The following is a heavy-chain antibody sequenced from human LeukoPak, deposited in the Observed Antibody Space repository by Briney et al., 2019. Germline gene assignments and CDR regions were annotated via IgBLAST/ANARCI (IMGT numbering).Heavy chain of an antibody. J-gene: IGHJ5*02. CDR1: GDSISSGDYY. CDR2: ISSSGST. Sequence: KASETLSLTCTVSGDSISSGDYYWSWIRQPAGKGLEWIGRISSSGSTNYNPSLKSRVTISVDTSKNQFSLKLSSVTAADTAVYYCARGLGGYGSGSSFNWFDPWGQGTLVTVSS. V-gene: IGHV4-61*02. CDR3: ARGLGGYGSGSSFNWFDP. D-gene: IGHD3-10*01.